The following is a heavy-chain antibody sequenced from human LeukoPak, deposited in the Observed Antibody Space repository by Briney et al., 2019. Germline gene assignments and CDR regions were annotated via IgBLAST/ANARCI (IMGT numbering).Heavy chain of an antibody. CDR3: ARGRNVATIVVAKVSHYFDY. CDR1: GGSISSYY. Sequence: RSSETLSLTCTVSGGSISSYYWSWIRQPPGKGLEWIGEINHSGSTNYNPSLKSRVTISVDTSKNQFSLKLSSVTAADTAVYYCARGRNVATIVVAKVSHYFDYWGQGTLVTVSS. CDR2: INHSGST. D-gene: IGHD3-22*01. J-gene: IGHJ4*02. V-gene: IGHV4-34*01.